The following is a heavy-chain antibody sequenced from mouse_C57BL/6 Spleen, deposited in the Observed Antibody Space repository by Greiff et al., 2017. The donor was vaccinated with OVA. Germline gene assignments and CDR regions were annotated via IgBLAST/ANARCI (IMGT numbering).Heavy chain of an antibody. CDR1: VYTFTSYW. Sequence: QVQLQQPGAELVKPGASVKLSCKASVYTFTSYWIHWVKQRPGQGLEWIGMIHPNSGSTNYNEKFKSKATLTVDKSSSTAYMQLSSLTSEDSAVYYCASHYGSSYDWYFDVWGTGTTVTVSS. D-gene: IGHD1-1*01. J-gene: IGHJ1*03. CDR2: IHPNSGST. V-gene: IGHV1-64*01. CDR3: ASHYGSSYDWYFDV.